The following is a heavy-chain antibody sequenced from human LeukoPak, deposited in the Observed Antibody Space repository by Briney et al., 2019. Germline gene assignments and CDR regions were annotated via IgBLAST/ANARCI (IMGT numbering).Heavy chain of an antibody. Sequence: AGYLSLYSAASAFTFSSYAMSWVRQAPGQGLEWVSAISGSGGSTYYADYVKGRFTISRDNYKTTLYLQTNSLRAEDTAVYYCAKIGIAAAGTKLLVFDYWGQGTLVTVSS. V-gene: IGHV3-23*01. CDR1: AFTFSSYA. CDR3: AKIGIAAAGTKLLVFDY. D-gene: IGHD6-13*01. J-gene: IGHJ4*02. CDR2: ISGSGGST.